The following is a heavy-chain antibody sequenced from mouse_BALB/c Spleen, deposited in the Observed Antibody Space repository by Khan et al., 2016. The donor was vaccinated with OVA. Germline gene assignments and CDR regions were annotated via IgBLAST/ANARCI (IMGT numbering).Heavy chain of an antibody. CDR3: ARSVTITTVVATDCDY. CDR2: ISYSGRT. Sequence: EVQLQESGPGLVKPSQSLSLTCTVTGYSITSDYAWNWIRQFPGNKLEWMAYISYSGRTSYNPSLKSRLSITRDPSKNQFFLQLNSVTTEDTATYYGARSVTITTVVATDCDYWGQGTTLTGSS. V-gene: IGHV3-2*02. J-gene: IGHJ2*01. CDR1: GYSITSDYA. D-gene: IGHD1-1*01.